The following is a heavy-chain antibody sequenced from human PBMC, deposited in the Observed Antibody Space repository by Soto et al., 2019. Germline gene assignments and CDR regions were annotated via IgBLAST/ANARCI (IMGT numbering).Heavy chain of an antibody. CDR2: TRNKANSYAA. Sequence: GSLRLSCAASGFRFSDYYMDWVRQLPGMGLEWVGRTRNKANSYAAEYAPSVRGRFTISRHDSEDSMFLQLNSLKTEDTAVYYCARDTGGSYDFWGQGALVTVSS. CDR3: ARDTGGSYDF. D-gene: IGHD1-26*01. V-gene: IGHV3-72*01. CDR1: GFRFSDYY. J-gene: IGHJ4*02.